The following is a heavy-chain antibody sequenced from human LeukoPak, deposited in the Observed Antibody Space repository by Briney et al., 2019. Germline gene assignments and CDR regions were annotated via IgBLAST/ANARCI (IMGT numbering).Heavy chain of an antibody. CDR3: AADPYCSSTSCYEGFYYYYGMDV. V-gene: IGHV1-58*02. D-gene: IGHD2-2*01. CDR2: IFVGSGNT. J-gene: IGHJ6*02. Sequence: AVNVSYKASRFTFTSSAMQGVRQARGQRLEGMGWIFVGSGNTNYAQKFQERVTITSDMSTSTAYMELSSLRYEDTAVYYCAADPYCSSTSCYEGFYYYYGMDVWGQGTTVTVSS. CDR1: RFTFTSSA.